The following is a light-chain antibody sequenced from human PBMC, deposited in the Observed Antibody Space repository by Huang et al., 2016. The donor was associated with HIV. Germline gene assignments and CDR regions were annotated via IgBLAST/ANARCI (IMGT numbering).Light chain of an antibody. V-gene: IGKV2-28*01. Sequence: DIVMTQSPLSLPVIPGESASISCRSSQSLLHSNGFNYLDWYLQKPGQSPQLLICLGSNRASGVPDGFSCSGSGTDFTLKISRVEAEDVGVYYCMQALQTPWTFGQGTKVEIK. CDR3: MQALQTPWT. J-gene: IGKJ1*01. CDR2: LGS. CDR1: QSLLHSNGFNY.